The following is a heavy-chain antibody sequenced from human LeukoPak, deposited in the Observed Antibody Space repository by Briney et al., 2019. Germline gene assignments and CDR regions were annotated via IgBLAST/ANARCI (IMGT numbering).Heavy chain of an antibody. D-gene: IGHD4/OR15-4a*01. CDR1: GASITTYH. Sequence: SETLSLTCSVSGASITTYHWSWIRQSPAKGLEWIGYIYYNGGTNYNPSLKSRVAISIDASKNQFSLRLTSVTAADTAVYYCARDNPANYFDPWGQGTLVTVSS. CDR2: IYYNGGT. CDR3: ARDNPANYFDP. J-gene: IGHJ5*02. V-gene: IGHV4-59*01.